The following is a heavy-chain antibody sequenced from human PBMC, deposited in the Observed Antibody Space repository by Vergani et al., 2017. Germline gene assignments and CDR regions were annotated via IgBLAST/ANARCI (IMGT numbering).Heavy chain of an antibody. V-gene: IGHV3-23*01. Sequence: EVQLLESGGGLVQSGGSLRLSCAASGFTFSSYAMSWVRQAPGKGLEWVSAISGSGASTYYADSVKGRFTISRDNSKNTLYLQMNSLKAEDTAVYYCARDCTSGGCPDNYGMDVLGQGATVTVSS. CDR2: ISGSGAST. J-gene: IGHJ6*02. CDR3: ARDCTSGGCPDNYGMDV. D-gene: IGHD2-8*01. CDR1: GFTFSSYA.